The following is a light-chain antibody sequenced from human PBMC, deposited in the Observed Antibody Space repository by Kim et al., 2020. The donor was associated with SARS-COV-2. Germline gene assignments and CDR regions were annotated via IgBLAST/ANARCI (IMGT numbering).Light chain of an antibody. V-gene: IGKV3-20*01. CDR3: QQYGDSPRWT. J-gene: IGKJ1*01. Sequence: EIVLTQSPGTLSLSPGERATLSCRATESVSGNHLAWYQQKPDQAPRLLIYGASSSATGIPDRFSGSGSATDFTLTISRLEPEDFAVYYCQQYGDSPRWTFCHGTKVDIK. CDR1: ESVSGNH. CDR2: GAS.